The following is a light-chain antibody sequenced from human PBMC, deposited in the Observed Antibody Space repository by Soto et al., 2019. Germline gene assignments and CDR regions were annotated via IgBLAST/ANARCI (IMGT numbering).Light chain of an antibody. CDR3: KQYGGPPRT. V-gene: IGKV3-20*01. CDR1: QSVSNS. CDR2: DAS. Sequence: EIVLTQSPGTLSLSPGERATLSCRASQSVSNSLVWYQQKPGQAPRLLIYDASTRATGTPDRFSGSGSGTDFTLTISRLEPEDFAVYSCKQYGGPPRTFGQGTKVEI. J-gene: IGKJ1*01.